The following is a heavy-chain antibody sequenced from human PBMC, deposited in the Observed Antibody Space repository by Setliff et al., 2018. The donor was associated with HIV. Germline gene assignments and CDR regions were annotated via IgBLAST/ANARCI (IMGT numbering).Heavy chain of an antibody. CDR1: GFTVSSNY. Sequence: HPGGSLRLSCAASGFTVSSNYISWARQAPGKGLEWVSVIYSGGSTYYADSVKGRFTISRDNSKNTLYLQMNSLRAEDTAVYYCARAIVEMTTVRNDWYFDLWGRGTLVTVSS. CDR2: IYSGGST. CDR3: ARAIVEMTTVRNDWYFDL. J-gene: IGHJ2*01. V-gene: IGHV3-66*01. D-gene: IGHD4-4*01.